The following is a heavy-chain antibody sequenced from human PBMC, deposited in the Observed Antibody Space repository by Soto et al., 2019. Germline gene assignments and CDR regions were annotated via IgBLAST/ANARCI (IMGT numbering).Heavy chain of an antibody. CDR3: ARRTNYGTAWYPDC. D-gene: IGHD6-19*01. J-gene: IGHJ4*02. CDR1: GGSISGYS. V-gene: IGHV4-59*08. Sequence: PSETLSLTCAVSGGSISGYSWSWIRQPPGKGLEWIGNIHYSGGTNYNPSLKGRVTISLDTSKIQFSLQLTSVTAADTAVYYCARRTNYGTAWYPDCWGQGTRVTVSS. CDR2: IHYSGGT.